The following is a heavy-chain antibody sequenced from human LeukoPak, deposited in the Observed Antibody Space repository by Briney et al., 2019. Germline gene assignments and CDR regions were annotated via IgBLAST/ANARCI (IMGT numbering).Heavy chain of an antibody. Sequence: ASVKVSCEASGYTFISYGINWVRQAPGQGLEWMGWISPYNGNTNYAQKLQGRVTMTTDTSTSTAYMELRSLRFDDTAVYYCARDRGLYCSAGSCYAVDYWGQGTLVTVSS. J-gene: IGHJ4*02. CDR3: ARDRGLYCSAGSCYAVDY. CDR1: GYTFISYG. V-gene: IGHV1-18*01. CDR2: ISPYNGNT. D-gene: IGHD2-15*01.